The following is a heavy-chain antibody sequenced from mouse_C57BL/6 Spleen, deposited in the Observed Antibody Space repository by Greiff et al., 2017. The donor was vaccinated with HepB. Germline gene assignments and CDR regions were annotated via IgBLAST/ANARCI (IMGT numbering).Heavy chain of an antibody. V-gene: IGHV1-72*01. CDR3: AREGYDGYPYAMDY. CDR1: GYTFTSYW. D-gene: IGHD2-3*01. CDR2: IDPNSGGT. Sequence: VKQSCKASGYTFTSYWMHWVKQRPGRGLEWIGRIDPNSGGTKYNEKFKSKATLTVDKPSSTAYMQLSSLTSEDSAVYYCAREGYDGYPYAMDYWGQGTSVTVSS. J-gene: IGHJ4*01.